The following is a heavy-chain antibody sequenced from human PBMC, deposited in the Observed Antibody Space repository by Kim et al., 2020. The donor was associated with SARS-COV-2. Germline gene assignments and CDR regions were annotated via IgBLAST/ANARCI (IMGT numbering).Heavy chain of an antibody. CDR1: RGSISSSNYY. Sequence: SETLSLTCTVSRGSISSSNYYWGWIRQPPGKWLEWIGSIYYSGSTYYNPSLKSRVTISVDTSKNQFSLRLSSLTAADTAVYYCANTLPGAYANDAFDIWGQGTMVTVSS. J-gene: IGHJ3*02. CDR3: ANTLPGAYANDAFDI. D-gene: IGHD2-2*01. CDR2: IYYSGST. V-gene: IGHV4-39*01.